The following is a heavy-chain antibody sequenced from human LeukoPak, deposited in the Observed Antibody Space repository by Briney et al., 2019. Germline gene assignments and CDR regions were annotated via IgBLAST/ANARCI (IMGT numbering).Heavy chain of an antibody. CDR2: IKQDGSEK. CDR1: GFTFSSYW. Sequence: TEGSLRLSCAASGFTFSSYWMSWVRQAPGKGLEWVANIKQDGSEKYYVDSVKGRFTISRDNANNSMYLQMDSLRAEDTAVYYCARDPPSRGTRYFDYWGQGTLVTVSS. V-gene: IGHV3-7*01. CDR3: ARDPPSRGTRYFDY. J-gene: IGHJ4*02. D-gene: IGHD3-16*01.